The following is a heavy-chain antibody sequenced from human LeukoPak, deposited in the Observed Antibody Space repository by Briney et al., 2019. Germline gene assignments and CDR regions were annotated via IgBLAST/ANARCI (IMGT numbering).Heavy chain of an antibody. CDR3: AREAGCGSGSWKKTVVDY. CDR1: GFTFSDYY. V-gene: IGHV3-11*01. J-gene: IGHJ4*02. D-gene: IGHD3-10*01. Sequence: PGGSLRLSCAASGFTFSDYYMSWIRQAPGKGLEWVSYISSSGSTIYYADSVKGRFTISRDNAKNSLYLQMNSLRAEDTAVYYCAREAGCGSGSWKKTVVDYWGQGTLVTVSS. CDR2: ISSSGSTI.